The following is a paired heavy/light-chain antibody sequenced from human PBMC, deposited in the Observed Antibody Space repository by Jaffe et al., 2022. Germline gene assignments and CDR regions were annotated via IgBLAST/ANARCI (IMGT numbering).Heavy chain of an antibody. J-gene: IGHJ5*02. CDR3: ARGAYYYGSGSYRWFDP. D-gene: IGHD3-10*01. V-gene: IGHV1-69*01. CDR1: GGTISSYA. CDR2: IIPFFGRP. Sequence: QVQLVQSGAEVKKPGSSVKVSCKASGGTISSYAISWVRQAPGQGLEWMGGIIPFFGRPNYPQKFQGRVTITADESTSTTYMELSSLRSGDTAVYYCARGAYYYGSGSYRWFDPWGQGTLVTVSS.
Light chain of an antibody. CDR2: DVI. CDR1: SSDIGDYSY. CDR3: SSYTSNTIVV. J-gene: IGLJ2*01. Sequence: QSALTQPASVSGSPGQSITISCTGTSSDIGDYSYVSWYQQHPGKAPKLIIYDVINRPSGVSDRFSGSKSGNTASLAISGLQAEDEADYYCSSYTSNTIVVFGGGTKLTVL. V-gene: IGLV2-14*01.